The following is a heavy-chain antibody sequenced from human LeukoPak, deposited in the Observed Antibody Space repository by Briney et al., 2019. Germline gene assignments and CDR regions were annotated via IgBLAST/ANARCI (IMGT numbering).Heavy chain of an antibody. CDR3: SSMNIQDCFDP. V-gene: IGHV4-59*12. CDR2: IYNTGYS. J-gene: IGHJ5*02. Sequence: SETLSLTCTVSGGSIGSYYWSWIRQPPGKGLEWIGHIYNTGYSDYNPSLKSRLTMSVDTSKNQFSLKLSSVTAADTAMYFCSSMNIQDCFDPWGQGTLVTVSS. D-gene: IGHD2/OR15-2a*01. CDR1: GGSIGSYY.